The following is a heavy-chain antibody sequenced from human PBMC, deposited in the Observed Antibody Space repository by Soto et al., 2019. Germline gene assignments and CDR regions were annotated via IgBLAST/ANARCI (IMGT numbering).Heavy chain of an antibody. Sequence: SETLSLTCTVSGGSVSSGSYYWSWIRQPPGKGLEWIGYIYYSGSTNYNPSLKSRVTISVDTSKNQFSLKLSSVTAADTAVYYCARVTPVGVSSPFDYWGQGTLVTVSS. CDR3: ARVTPVGVSSPFDY. V-gene: IGHV4-61*01. CDR2: IYYSGST. J-gene: IGHJ4*02. D-gene: IGHD3-22*01. CDR1: GGSVSSGSYY.